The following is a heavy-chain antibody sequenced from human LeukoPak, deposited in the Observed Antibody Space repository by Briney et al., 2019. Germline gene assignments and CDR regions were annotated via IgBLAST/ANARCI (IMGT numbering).Heavy chain of an antibody. CDR1: EFIFSSYS. Sequence: PGGSLRLSCAASEFIFSSYSMNWVRQAPGKGLEWVSSISSSTTYIYYADSVKGRFTISRDNAKNPLYLQMNSLRAEDTAVYHCARDVGYWYFDLWGRGTLVTVSS. D-gene: IGHD2-15*01. J-gene: IGHJ2*01. CDR2: ISSSTTYI. V-gene: IGHV3-21*01. CDR3: ARDVGYWYFDL.